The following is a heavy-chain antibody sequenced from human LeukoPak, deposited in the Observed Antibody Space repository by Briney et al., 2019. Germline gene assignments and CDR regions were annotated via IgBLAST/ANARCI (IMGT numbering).Heavy chain of an antibody. CDR1: GGSISSSSYY. CDR2: IYYSGST. V-gene: IGHV4-39*01. CDR3: ARPGDPPRVEFDP. Sequence: PSETLSLTCTVSGGSISSSSYYWGWIRQPPGKGLEWIGGIYYSGSTYYNPSLKSRVAISVDTSKNQFSLKLSSVTAADTAVYYCARPGDPPRVEFDPWGQGTLVTVSS. J-gene: IGHJ5*02.